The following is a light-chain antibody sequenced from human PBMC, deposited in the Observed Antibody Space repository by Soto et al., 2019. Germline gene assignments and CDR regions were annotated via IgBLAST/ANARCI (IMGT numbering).Light chain of an antibody. J-gene: IGKJ1*01. CDR2: GAS. CDR3: QHYVTSLTT. Sequence: EIVVTQSPGTLSLSPGGRCTLSCGAIESVTSNYLAWYQQKPGEAPRLLIFGASIRVTGIPDRFIGSGSGTDFTLTITRLEPEDFAVYYCQHYVTSLTTFGQGTKVDIK. V-gene: IGKV3-20*01. CDR1: ESVTSNY.